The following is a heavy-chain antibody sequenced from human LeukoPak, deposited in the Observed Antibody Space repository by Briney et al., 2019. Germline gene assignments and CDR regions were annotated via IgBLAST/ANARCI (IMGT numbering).Heavy chain of an antibody. CDR3: ARKNWGSHIYYFDY. CDR2: IYYSGST. Sequence: PSETLSLTCTVSGGSISSYYWSWIRQPPGKGLDWIGYIYYSGSTNYNPSLKSRVTISVDTSKNQFSLKLSSVTAADTAVYYCARKNWGSHIYYFDYWGQGTLVTVSS. CDR1: GGSISSYY. D-gene: IGHD7-27*01. J-gene: IGHJ4*02. V-gene: IGHV4-59*01.